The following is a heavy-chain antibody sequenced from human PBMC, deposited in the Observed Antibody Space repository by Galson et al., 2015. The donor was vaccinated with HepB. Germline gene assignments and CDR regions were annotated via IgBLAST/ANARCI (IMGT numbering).Heavy chain of an antibody. D-gene: IGHD5-12*01. CDR3: VKAFYSGYDSGLGG. V-gene: IGHV3-64D*06. CDR1: GFTFSSYA. J-gene: IGHJ4*02. Sequence: SLRLSCAASGFTFSSYAMHWVRQAPGKGLEYVSAISSNGGSTYYADSVKGRFTISRDNSKNTLYLQMSSLRAEDTAVYYCVKAFYSGYDSGLGGWGQGTLVTVSS. CDR2: ISSNGGST.